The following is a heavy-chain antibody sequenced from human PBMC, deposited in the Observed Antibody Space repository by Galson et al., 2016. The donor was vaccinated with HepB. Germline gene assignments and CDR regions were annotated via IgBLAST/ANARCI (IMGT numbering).Heavy chain of an antibody. Sequence: SLRLSCAASGFPFSSYAMSWVRQAPGKGLAWVSTISGAGTASYAYSVKGRFTISRDNPKNTLDLQMDSLRVEDTALYFCFRVPRYYADYSSGVGDCWGQGTLLTVSS. V-gene: IGHV3-23*01. CDR2: ISGAGTA. D-gene: IGHD4-17*01. CDR3: FRVPRYYADYSSGVGDC. J-gene: IGHJ4*02. CDR1: GFPFSSYA.